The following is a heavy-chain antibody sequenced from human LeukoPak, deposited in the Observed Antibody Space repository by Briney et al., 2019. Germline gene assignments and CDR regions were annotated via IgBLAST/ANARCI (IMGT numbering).Heavy chain of an antibody. J-gene: IGHJ5*02. Sequence: PSETLSLTRSVSSDSISSTSGTYFWGWIRQPAGKGLEWIGRISTSGSTNYNPSLKSRVTMSVDTSKNQFSLKVTSVTAADTAVYYCARYRLGWFDPWGQGTLVTVSS. V-gene: IGHV4-61*02. D-gene: IGHD1-1*01. CDR3: ARYRLGWFDP. CDR1: SDSISSTSGTYF. CDR2: ISTSGST.